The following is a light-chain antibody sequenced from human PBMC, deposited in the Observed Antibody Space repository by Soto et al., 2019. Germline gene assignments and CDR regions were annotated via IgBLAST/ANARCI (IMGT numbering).Light chain of an antibody. V-gene: IGKV3-15*01. CDR1: QSVNNN. J-gene: IGKJ1*01. Sequence: EIVMTQSPVTLSVSLGERATLSCRASQSVNNNLAWYQQKPGQAPRLLIYGASTRATGISARFSGGGSGTEFTLTINSLRPEDSAVYFCQQYNDWPPETFGQGTKVEIK. CDR3: QQYNDWPPET. CDR2: GAS.